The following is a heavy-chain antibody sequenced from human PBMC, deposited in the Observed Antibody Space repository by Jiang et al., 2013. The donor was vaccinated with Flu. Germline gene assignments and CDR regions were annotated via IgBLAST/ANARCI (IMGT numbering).Heavy chain of an antibody. CDR1: GGPFNSYA. D-gene: IGHD6-19*01. V-gene: IGHV1-69*04. CDR2: IIPMLGIG. Sequence: SGAEVKKPGSSVKVSCKASGGPFNSYAISWVRQAPGQGLEWMGYIIPMLGIGNYAQKFQGRVTITADKSTTTAYMEVSSLKSDDTAVYFCASARAVAGLAPSDSWGQGTLVTVSS. J-gene: IGHJ4*02. CDR3: ASARAVAGLAPSDS.